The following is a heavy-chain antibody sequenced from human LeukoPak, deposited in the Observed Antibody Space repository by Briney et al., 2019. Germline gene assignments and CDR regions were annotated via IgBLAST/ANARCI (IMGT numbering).Heavy chain of an antibody. Sequence: ASVKVSCKASGYTFTSYGISWVRQAPGQGLEWMGWISAYNGNTNYAQKLQGRVTMTTDTSTSTDYMELRSLRSDDTAVYYCAREDYTAMVTYYYYGMDVWGQGTTVTVSS. J-gene: IGHJ6*02. D-gene: IGHD5-18*01. CDR3: AREDYTAMVTYYYYGMDV. CDR1: GYTFTSYG. V-gene: IGHV1-18*01. CDR2: ISAYNGNT.